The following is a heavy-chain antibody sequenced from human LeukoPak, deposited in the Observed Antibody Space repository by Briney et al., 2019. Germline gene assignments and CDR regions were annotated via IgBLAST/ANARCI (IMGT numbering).Heavy chain of an antibody. V-gene: IGHV3-30*02. CDR3: AKSTIFGVVNY. J-gene: IGHJ4*02. D-gene: IGHD3-3*01. CDR1: GFTFSSYG. CDR2: IRYDGSYK. Sequence: GGSLRLSCAASGFTFSSYGMHWVRQAPGKGLEWVAFIRYDGSYKYYADSVKGRFTISRDNSKNTLYLQMNSLRAEDTAVYYCAKSTIFGVVNYWGQGTLVTVSS.